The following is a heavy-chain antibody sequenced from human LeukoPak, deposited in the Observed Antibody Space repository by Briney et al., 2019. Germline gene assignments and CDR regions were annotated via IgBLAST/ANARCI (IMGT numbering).Heavy chain of an antibody. CDR1: GYTFTSYD. CDR3: ARGGGCSSTSCYTRVGYYYYYGMDV. D-gene: IGHD2-2*02. V-gene: IGHV1-8*01. CDR2: MNPNSGNT. Sequence: ASVKVSCKASGYTFTSYDINWVRQATGQGLEWVGWMNPNSGNTGYAQKFQGRVTMTRNTSISTAYMELSSLRSEDTAVYYCARGGGCSSTSCYTRVGYYYYYGMDVWGQGTTVTVSS. J-gene: IGHJ6*02.